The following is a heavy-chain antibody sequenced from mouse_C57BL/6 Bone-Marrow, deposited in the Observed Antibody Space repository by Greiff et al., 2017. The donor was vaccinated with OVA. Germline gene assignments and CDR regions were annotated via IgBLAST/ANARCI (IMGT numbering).Heavy chain of an antibody. CDR1: GYTFTDYN. D-gene: IGHD2-1*01. CDR2: INPNNGGT. CDR3: ARGGDLLWFAY. V-gene: IGHV1-18*01. Sequence: EVQLQESGPELVKPGASVKIPCTASGYTFTDYNMDWVKQSHGKSLEWIGDINPNNGGTIYNQTFQGKATLTVDKSSSTAYMELRSLTSEDTAVYDCARGGDLLWFAYWGQGTLVTVSA. J-gene: IGHJ3*01.